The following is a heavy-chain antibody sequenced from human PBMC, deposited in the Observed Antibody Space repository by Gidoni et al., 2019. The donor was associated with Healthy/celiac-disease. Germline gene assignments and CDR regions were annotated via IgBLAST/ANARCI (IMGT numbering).Heavy chain of an antibody. CDR1: GFTVSSNY. J-gene: IGHJ3*02. CDR2: IYSGGST. D-gene: IGHD2-21*02. Sequence: LRLSCAASGFTVSSNYMSWVRQAPGKGLEWVSVIYSGGSTYYADSVKGRFTISRDNSKNTLYLQMNSLRAEDTAVYYCASSQPGVTLGGFDIWGQGTMVTVSS. CDR3: ASSQPGVTLGGFDI. V-gene: IGHV3-53*01.